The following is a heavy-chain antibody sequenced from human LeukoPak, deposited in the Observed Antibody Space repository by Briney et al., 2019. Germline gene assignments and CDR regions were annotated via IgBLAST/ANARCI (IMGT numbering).Heavy chain of an antibody. J-gene: IGHJ4*02. CDR3: AKVSAEQSFSDY. CDR2: ISGSGGST. V-gene: IGHV3-23*01. D-gene: IGHD6-19*01. Sequence: PGGSLRLSCAASGFTFSSYGMSWVRQAPGKGLEWVSAISGSGGSTYYADSVKGRFTISRDNSKNTLYLQMNSLRAEDTAVYYCAKVSAEQSFSDYWGQGTLVTVSS. CDR1: GFTFSSYG.